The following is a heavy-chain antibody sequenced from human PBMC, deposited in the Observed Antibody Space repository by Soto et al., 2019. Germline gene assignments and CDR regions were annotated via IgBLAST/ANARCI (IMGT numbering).Heavy chain of an antibody. CDR1: GFIFSNYS. CDR3: AREYTAWPLAYGLDV. D-gene: IGHD2-2*02. CDR2: ISSRSDI. V-gene: IGHV3-21*01. J-gene: IGHJ6*02. Sequence: GGSLRLSCVGSGFIFSNYSINWVRQAPGKGLEWVSSISSRSDIYYAESVKGRFTISRDNAKNSVSLQMNSLRAEDTAVYYCAREYTAWPLAYGLDVWGQGTTVTVYS.